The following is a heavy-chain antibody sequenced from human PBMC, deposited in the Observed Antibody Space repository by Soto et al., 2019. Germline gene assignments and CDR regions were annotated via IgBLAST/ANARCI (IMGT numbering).Heavy chain of an antibody. CDR3: VKNGGNYLES. CDR1: DDSITTSDW. CDR2: IYLRGGT. J-gene: IGHJ4*02. V-gene: IGHV4-4*02. Sequence: SETLSLTCAVSDDSITTSDWWSWVRQPPGEGPEWIGEIYLRGGTDYNPSLKSRVAISVDKSKNELSLRLTSVTAADTAAYYCVKNGGNYLESWGPGILVTVSS. D-gene: IGHD2-8*01.